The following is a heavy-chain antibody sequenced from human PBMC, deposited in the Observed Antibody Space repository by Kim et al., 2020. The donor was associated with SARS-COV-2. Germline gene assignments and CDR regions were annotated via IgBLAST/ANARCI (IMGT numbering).Heavy chain of an antibody. J-gene: IGHJ3*02. CDR3: ARVSYSSGWYDAFDI. V-gene: IGHV7-4-1*02. Sequence: QGFTGRFVFSLDTSVSTAYLQISSLKAEDTAVYYCARVSYSSGWYDAFDIWGQGTMVTVSS. D-gene: IGHD6-19*01.